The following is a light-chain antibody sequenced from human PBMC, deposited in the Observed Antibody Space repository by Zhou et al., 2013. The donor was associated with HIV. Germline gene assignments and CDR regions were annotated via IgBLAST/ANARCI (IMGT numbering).Light chain of an antibody. CDR2: AAS. Sequence: DIQMTQSPSTLSASVGDRVTITCRASQDINTYLAWYQQKPGKAPKLLIYAASTLQGEVPSRFSGTGSGTEFSLTISSLQPEDFATYYCQQVNGYPLTFGGGTKVEIK. J-gene: IGKJ4*01. CDR1: QDINTY. V-gene: IGKV1-9*01. CDR3: QQVNGYPLT.